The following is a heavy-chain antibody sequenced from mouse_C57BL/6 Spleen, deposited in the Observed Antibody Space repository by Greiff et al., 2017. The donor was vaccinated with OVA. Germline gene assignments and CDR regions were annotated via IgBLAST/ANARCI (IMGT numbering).Heavy chain of an antibody. CDR1: GYTFTSYW. V-gene: IGHV1-52*01. D-gene: IGHD1-1*01. J-gene: IGHJ2*01. CDR2: IDHSDSKT. Sequence: VQLQQPGAELVRPGSSVKLSCKASGYTFTSYWMHWVKQRPIKGLEWIGNIDHSDSKTHYNQKFKNKTTLTVDKSSNTAYMQLSSLTSEDSAFYYCTKSNPGSSHFDYWGQGTTLTVSS. CDR3: TKSNPGSSHFDY.